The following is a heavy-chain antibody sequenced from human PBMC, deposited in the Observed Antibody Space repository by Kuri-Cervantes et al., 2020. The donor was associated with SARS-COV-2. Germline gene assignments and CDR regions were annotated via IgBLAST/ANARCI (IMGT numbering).Heavy chain of an antibody. CDR2: IRSKAYGGTT. Sequence: GESLKISCKASGFTFGDCAMSWFRQAPGKGLEWVGCIRSKAYGGTTEYAASVKGRFTISRDDSKSIAYLQLNSLKTEDTAVYYCTRDRKLWSPGPLLFDYWGQGTLVTVSS. D-gene: IGHD5-18*01. J-gene: IGHJ4*02. CDR3: TRDRKLWSPGPLLFDY. V-gene: IGHV3-49*03. CDR1: GFTFGDCA.